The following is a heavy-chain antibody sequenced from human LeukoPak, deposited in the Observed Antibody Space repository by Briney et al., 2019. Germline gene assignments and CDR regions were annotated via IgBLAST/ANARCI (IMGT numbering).Heavy chain of an antibody. Sequence: PSETLSLTCAVYSGSFSGYYWSWIRQPPGKGLEWIGEISHSGSTNYNSPLKSRVTMSVDTSKNQFSLKMNSVTAADTAVYFCARVGDGHNRPPDYWGQGTLVTVSS. CDR2: ISHSGST. D-gene: IGHD5-24*01. CDR3: ARVGDGHNRPPDY. CDR1: SGSFSGYY. J-gene: IGHJ4*02. V-gene: IGHV4-34*01.